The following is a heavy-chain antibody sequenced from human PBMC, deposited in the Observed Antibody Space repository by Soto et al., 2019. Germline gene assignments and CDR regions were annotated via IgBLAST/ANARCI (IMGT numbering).Heavy chain of an antibody. CDR1: GFTFSSYP. J-gene: IGHJ4*02. V-gene: IGHV3-23*01. Sequence: EVQLLESGGGLAQPGGSLRLSCAASGFTFSSYPMSWVRQAPGQGLAWVSGIVASGGITYYADSVKGRFTISRDNSKNTLYLQMNSLRAEDTAVYYWAKNSAATIRVGYDYWGQGTLVTVSS. CDR3: AKNSAATIRVGYDY. D-gene: IGHD5-12*01. CDR2: IVASGGIT.